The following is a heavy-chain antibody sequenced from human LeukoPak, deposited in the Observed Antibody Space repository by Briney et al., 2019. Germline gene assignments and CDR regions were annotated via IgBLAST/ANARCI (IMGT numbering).Heavy chain of an antibody. CDR1: GYSFTSYW. CDR2: IYPGDSDT. CDR3: ARLVHYYDSSGYYYNDY. J-gene: IGHJ4*02. D-gene: IGHD3-22*01. V-gene: IGHV5-51*01. Sequence: GESLKISCKGSGYSFTSYWIGWVRQMPGKGLEWMGIIYPGDSDTRYSPSFQGQVTISADKSISTAYLQWSSLKASDTAMYYCARLVHYYDSSGYYYNDYWGQGTLVTVSS.